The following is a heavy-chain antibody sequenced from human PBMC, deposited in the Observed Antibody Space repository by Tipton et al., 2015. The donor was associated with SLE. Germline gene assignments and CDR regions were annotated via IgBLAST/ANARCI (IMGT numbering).Heavy chain of an antibody. CDR1: GFIFVDYA. CDR3: AKDFDGYNGFDF. V-gene: IGHV3-9*01. CDR2: INWNRGDI. Sequence: SLRLSCAASGFIFVDYAMHWVRQAPGKGLEWVSGINWNRGDIGYADSVKGRLTISRDNAKNSLYLQMNSLRPEDTALYYCAKDFDGYNGFDFWGQGTLVTVSS. D-gene: IGHD5-24*01. J-gene: IGHJ4*02.